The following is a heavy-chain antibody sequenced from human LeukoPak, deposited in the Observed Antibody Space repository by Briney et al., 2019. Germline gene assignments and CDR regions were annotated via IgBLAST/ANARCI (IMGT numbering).Heavy chain of an antibody. CDR3: ARAPSQLLRDSHYYGMDV. CDR2: IYYSGST. CDR1: GGSISSYY. Sequence: SETLSLTCTVSGGSISSYYWSWIRQPPGKGLEWIGYIYYSGSTNYNPSLKSRVTISVDTSKNQFSLKLSSVTAADTAVYYCARAPSQLLRDSHYYGMDVWGQGTTVTVSS. D-gene: IGHD2-2*01. V-gene: IGHV4-59*01. J-gene: IGHJ6*02.